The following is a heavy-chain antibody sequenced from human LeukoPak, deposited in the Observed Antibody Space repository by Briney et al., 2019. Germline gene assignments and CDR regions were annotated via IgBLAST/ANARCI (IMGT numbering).Heavy chain of an antibody. D-gene: IGHD3-22*01. CDR2: ISSSGSTI. J-gene: IGHJ3*01. CDR3: GRGGSRGYYYNAFDL. Sequence: GSLRLSCAASGITFGSYSMNWVRQAPGKGLGWGSYISSSGSTIYQADAVNGRFTISRDTAKNSLLLQMNRLRAEDTAVYYCGRGGSRGYYYNAFDLWGQGTRVTVSS. CDR1: GITFGSYS. V-gene: IGHV3-48*04.